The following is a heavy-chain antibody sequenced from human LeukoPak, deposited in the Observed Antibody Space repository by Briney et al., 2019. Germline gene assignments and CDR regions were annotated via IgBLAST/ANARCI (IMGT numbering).Heavy chain of an antibody. Sequence: ASLKVSCKASGYTFTNYHINWVRQAPGQGLEWMGWINPNTGDRGYAQKFQGRVSITSDTSISTAYMELGSPRSEDTAVYFCARTTSLTASGYDYWGQGTLVTVSA. CDR2: INPNTGDR. J-gene: IGHJ4*02. CDR1: GYTFTNYH. V-gene: IGHV1-8*03. CDR3: ARTTSLTASGYDY. D-gene: IGHD4-17*01.